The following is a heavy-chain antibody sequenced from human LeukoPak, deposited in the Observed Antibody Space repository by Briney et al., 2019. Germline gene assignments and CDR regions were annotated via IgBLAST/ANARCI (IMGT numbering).Heavy chain of an antibody. CDR1: GFTFSSYA. CDR3: ASFLSGSSDF. CDR2: ISYDGSYK. J-gene: IGHJ4*02. D-gene: IGHD6-6*01. Sequence: GGSLRLSCAASGFTFSSYAMHWVRQAPGKGLEWVAVISYDGSYKNYADSVKGRFTVSRDNANNSLYLQMNSLRAEDTAVYYCASFLSGSSDFWGQGTLVTVSS. V-gene: IGHV3-30*04.